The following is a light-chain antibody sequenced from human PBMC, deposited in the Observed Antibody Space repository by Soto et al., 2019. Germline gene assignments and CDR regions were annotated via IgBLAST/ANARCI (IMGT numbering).Light chain of an antibody. V-gene: IGKV4-1*01. CDR3: QQYYGTPPT. CDR1: QSILYSSNNKNY. J-gene: IGKJ2*01. Sequence: DIVMTQSPDSLAVSLGERATINCKSSQSILYSSNNKNYLAWYQQKPGQPPKLLIYWASTRESGVPDRFSGSGSGTDFTLSISSLQAEDVAVYYCQQYYGTPPTFGQGTTLEIK. CDR2: WAS.